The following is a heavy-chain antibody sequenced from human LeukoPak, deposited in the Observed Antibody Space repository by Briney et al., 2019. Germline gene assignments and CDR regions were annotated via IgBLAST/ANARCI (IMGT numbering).Heavy chain of an antibody. CDR3: ARVMVFYRSYYFDY. Sequence: SVKVSCKASGGTFSSYAISWVRQAPGQGLEWMGRIIPILGIANYAQKFQGRVTITADKSTSTAYMELSSLRSEDTAVYYCARVMVFYRSYYFDYWGQGTLVTVSS. D-gene: IGHD2/OR15-2a*01. J-gene: IGHJ4*02. CDR1: GGTFSSYA. CDR2: IIPILGIA. V-gene: IGHV1-69*04.